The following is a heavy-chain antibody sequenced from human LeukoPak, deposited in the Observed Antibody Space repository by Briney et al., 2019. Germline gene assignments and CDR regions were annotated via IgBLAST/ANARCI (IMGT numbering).Heavy chain of an antibody. CDR3: ARGWGYSYPMDV. J-gene: IGHJ6*03. V-gene: IGHV1-69*05. CDR2: IIPIFGTA. Sequence: GASVKVSCKASGGTFSSYAISWVRQAPGQGLEWMGGIIPIFGTADYAQKSQGRVTITTDESTSTAYMELSSLRSEDTAVYYCARGWGYSYPMDVWGKGTTVTVSS. D-gene: IGHD5-18*01. CDR1: GGTFSSYA.